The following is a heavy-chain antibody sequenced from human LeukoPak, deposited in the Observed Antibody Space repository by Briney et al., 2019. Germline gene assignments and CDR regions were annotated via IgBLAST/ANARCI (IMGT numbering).Heavy chain of an antibody. V-gene: IGHV3-21*01. CDR3: ARSQFGKILNGFDY. J-gene: IGHJ4*02. Sequence: GGSLRLSCAASGFTFSTYSMNWVRQAPGKGLEWVSSISSSSSYTYYADSVKGRFTISRDNAKNSLYLQMNSLRVEDTAVYYCARSQFGKILNGFDYWGQGTLVTVSS. D-gene: IGHD3-10*01. CDR1: GFTFSTYS. CDR2: ISSSSSYT.